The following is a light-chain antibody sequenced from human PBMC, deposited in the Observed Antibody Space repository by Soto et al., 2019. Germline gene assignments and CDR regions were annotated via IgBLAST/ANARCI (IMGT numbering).Light chain of an antibody. J-gene: IGLJ7*01. CDR3: SSYTSSSTRVV. Sequence: QSALTQPASVSGSPGQSITISCTGTSSDVGGYNYVSWYQQHPGKAPQLMIYDISNRPSGVSTRFSGSKSGNTASLTISGLQAEDEADYYCSSYTSSSTRVVFGGGTQLTVL. CDR1: SSDVGGYNY. CDR2: DIS. V-gene: IGLV2-14*01.